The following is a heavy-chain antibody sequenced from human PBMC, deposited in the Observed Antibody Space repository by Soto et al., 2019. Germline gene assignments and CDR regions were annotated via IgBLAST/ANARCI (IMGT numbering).Heavy chain of an antibody. D-gene: IGHD3-3*01. CDR1: GFTFSSYG. J-gene: IGHJ5*01. CDR2: ISYDGSNK. V-gene: IGHV3-30*18. CDR3: AKDRQGITIFPDDS. Sequence: QVQLVESGGGVVQPGRSLRLSCAASGFTFSSYGMHWVRQAPGKGLEWVAVISYDGSNKYYADSVKGRFTISRDNSKNTLYLQMNSLRAEDTAVYYCAKDRQGITIFPDDSWGQGTLVTVSS.